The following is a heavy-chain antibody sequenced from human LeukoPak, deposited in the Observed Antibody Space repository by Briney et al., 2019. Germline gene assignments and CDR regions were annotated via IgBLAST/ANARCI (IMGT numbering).Heavy chain of an antibody. J-gene: IGHJ3*02. V-gene: IGHV3-23*01. Sequence: GGSLRLSCAASGFTFSSYAMSWVRQAPGKGLEWVSAISGSGGSTYYADSVKGRFTISRDNSKNTLYLQMNSLRAEDTAVYYCARHYYDSSGYYPYAFDIWGQGTMVTVSS. CDR3: ARHYYDSSGYYPYAFDI. D-gene: IGHD3-22*01. CDR1: GFTFSSYA. CDR2: ISGSGGST.